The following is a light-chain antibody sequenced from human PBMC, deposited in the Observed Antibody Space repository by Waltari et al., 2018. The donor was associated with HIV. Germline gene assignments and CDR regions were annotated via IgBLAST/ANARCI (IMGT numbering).Light chain of an antibody. CDR3: LQNHHYPLT. CDR1: QDIGSD. Sequence: DIQMTQSPSSLSASVGDRVTRACRASQDIGSDLAWFQQSATEAPKRLIYSASSLQNGVPSRFSGVGSGTNFTLTINGLKPEDSATYFCLQNHHYPLTFGGGTTV. V-gene: IGKV1-17*01. CDR2: SAS. J-gene: IGKJ4*01.